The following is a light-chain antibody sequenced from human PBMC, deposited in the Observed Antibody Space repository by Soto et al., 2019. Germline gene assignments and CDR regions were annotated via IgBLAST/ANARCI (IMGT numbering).Light chain of an antibody. CDR3: QQYNTYSYT. CDR1: QSINIW. J-gene: IGKJ2*01. Sequence: DIQMTHSPSTLSASVGDRVTITCRASQSINIWLSWYQQKAGKAPKLLIYDASTLENSVPLRFSGSGSGTEFPLTICVLQPDDFATYYCQQYNTYSYTLGQGTKLEIK. CDR2: DAS. V-gene: IGKV1-5*01.